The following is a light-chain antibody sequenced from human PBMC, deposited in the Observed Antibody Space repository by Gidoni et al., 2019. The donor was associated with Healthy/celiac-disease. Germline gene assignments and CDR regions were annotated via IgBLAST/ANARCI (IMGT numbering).Light chain of an antibody. V-gene: IGKV1-9*01. CDR1: QGIRSY. J-gene: IGKJ3*01. CDR3: QQLNSYPRT. Sequence: DIQLTQSPSFLSASVGDRVTITCRASQGIRSYLAWYHQKPGKAPKPLIYTASTLQSGVPSRFCGSGCGTEFNLTISSLQPEDFATYYCQQLNSYPRTFXPXTKVDIK. CDR2: TAS.